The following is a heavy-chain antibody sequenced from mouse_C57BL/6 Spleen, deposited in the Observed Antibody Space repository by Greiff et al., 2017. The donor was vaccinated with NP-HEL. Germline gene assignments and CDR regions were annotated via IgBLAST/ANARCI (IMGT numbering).Heavy chain of an antibody. J-gene: IGHJ2*01. Sequence: QVQLKESGAELARPGASVKLSCKASGYTFTSYGISWVKQRTGQGLEWIGEIYPRSGNTYYNEKFKGKATLTADKSSSTAYMELRSLTSEDSAVYFCARDYGSSLFDYWGQGTTLTVSS. CDR2: IYPRSGNT. D-gene: IGHD1-1*01. CDR3: ARDYGSSLFDY. V-gene: IGHV1-81*01. CDR1: GYTFTSYG.